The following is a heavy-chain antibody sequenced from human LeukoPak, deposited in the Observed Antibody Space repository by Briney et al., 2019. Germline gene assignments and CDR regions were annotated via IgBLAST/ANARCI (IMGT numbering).Heavy chain of an antibody. CDR3: ARRAGAYSHPYDY. CDR1: GFTFSTNS. Sequence: GGSLRLSCTVSGFTFSTNSMSWVRQAPGKGLEWVSFIYSDNTHYSDSVKGRFTISRDNAKNTLYLQMNSLRAEDTAVYYCARRAGAYSHPYDYWGQGTLVTVSP. D-gene: IGHD4/OR15-4a*01. J-gene: IGHJ4*02. CDR2: IYSDNT. V-gene: IGHV3-53*01.